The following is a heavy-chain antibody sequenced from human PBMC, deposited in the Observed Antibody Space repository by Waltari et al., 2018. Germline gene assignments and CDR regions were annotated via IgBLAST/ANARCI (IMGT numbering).Heavy chain of an antibody. CDR1: GFTFSSYE. CDR3: GLFGEFNNWFDP. D-gene: IGHD3-10*02. Sequence: EVQLVESGGGLVQPGGSPRLSCAASGFTFSSYEMNWVRQASGKGLEWVSYISSSGSTRYYADSVKGRFTISRDNAKNSLYLQMNSLRAEDTAVYYCGLFGEFNNWFDPWGQGTLVTVSS. V-gene: IGHV3-48*03. CDR2: ISSSGSTR. J-gene: IGHJ5*02.